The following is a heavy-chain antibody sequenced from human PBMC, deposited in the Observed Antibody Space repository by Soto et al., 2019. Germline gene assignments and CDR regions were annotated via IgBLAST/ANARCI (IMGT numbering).Heavy chain of an antibody. CDR1: GFTFSSYW. CDR2: INSDGSST. D-gene: IGHD3-3*01. V-gene: IGHV3-74*01. CDR3: ARDLRSQNLRRVYGMDV. J-gene: IGHJ6*02. Sequence: PGGSLRLSCAASGFTFSSYWMHWVRQAPGKGLVWVSRINSDGSSTSYADSVKGRFTISRDNAKNTLYLQMNSLRAEDTAVYYCARDLRSQNLRRVYGMDVWGQGTTVTVSS.